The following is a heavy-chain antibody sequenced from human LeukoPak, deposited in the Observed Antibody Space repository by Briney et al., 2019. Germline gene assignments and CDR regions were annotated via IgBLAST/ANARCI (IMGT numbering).Heavy chain of an antibody. D-gene: IGHD6-6*01. CDR2: IYSSGTT. V-gene: IGHV4-4*09. Sequence: SETLSLTCTVSGASIFSDYWSWIRQPPGRRPEWIGYIYSSGTTKYNPSLQSRVTISIDTSKNQFSLKLTSMTAADTAVYFCSRLLPSRPDFYFDYWGQGALVTVSS. CDR1: GASIFSDY. J-gene: IGHJ4*02. CDR3: SRLLPSRPDFYFDY.